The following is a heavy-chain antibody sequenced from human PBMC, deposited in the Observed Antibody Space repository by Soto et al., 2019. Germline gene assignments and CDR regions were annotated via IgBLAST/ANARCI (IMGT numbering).Heavy chain of an antibody. CDR1: GFTFISYA. CDR2: ISGSGGST. D-gene: IGHD6-13*01. V-gene: IGHV3-23*01. J-gene: IGHJ4*02. Sequence: PWGSLRLSCAASGFTFISYAIIFFRQAPGKWLEWVSAISGSGGSTYYADSVKGRFTISRDNSKNTLYLQMNSLRAEDTAVYYCASRLIAAAGSHWGQGTLVTV. CDR3: ASRLIAAAGSH.